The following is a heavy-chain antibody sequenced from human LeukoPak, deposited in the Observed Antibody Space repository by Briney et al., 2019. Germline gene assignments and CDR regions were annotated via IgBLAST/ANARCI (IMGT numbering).Heavy chain of an antibody. V-gene: IGHV1-2*02. J-gene: IGHJ3*02. CDR3: ARVLHVNYAAFDI. CDR1: GYTFTGYY. D-gene: IGHD4-11*01. CDR2: INPNSGGT. Sequence: ASVKVSCKASGYTFTGYYMHWVRQAPVQGLEWMGWINPNSGGTNYAQKFQGRVTMTRDTSINTDYIELSRLRSDDTAVYYCARVLHVNYAAFDIWGQGTMVTVSS.